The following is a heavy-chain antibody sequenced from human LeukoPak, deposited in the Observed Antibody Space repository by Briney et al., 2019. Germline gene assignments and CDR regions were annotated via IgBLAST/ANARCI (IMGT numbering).Heavy chain of an antibody. CDR3: TTVRYRSGFDP. D-gene: IGHD5-18*01. CDR1: GITLSSYW. V-gene: IGHV3-7*02. J-gene: IGHJ5*02. Sequence: SGGSLRLSCLASGITLSSYWMSWVRQAPGKGLEWVANIKRDGSEKNYVDSVKGRFTISRDNAKNSLYLQMNSLRAEDTAVYYCTTVRYRSGFDPWGQGTLVTVSS. CDR2: IKRDGSEK.